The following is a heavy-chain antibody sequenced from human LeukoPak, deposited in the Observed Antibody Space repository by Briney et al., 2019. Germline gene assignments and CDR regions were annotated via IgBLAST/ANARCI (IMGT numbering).Heavy chain of an antibody. V-gene: IGHV3-21*01. D-gene: IGHD2-2*01. CDR1: GFTFSSYS. J-gene: IGHJ4*02. CDR2: ISDSSSFI. CDR3: ARGGLYCSSTTCYAATFDY. Sequence: GGSLRLSCAASGFTFSSYSMNWVRQAPGKGLEWVSSISDSSSFIYYADSMKGRFTISRDNAKISLNLQMNSLRAEDTAVYYCARGGLYCSSTTCYAATFDYWGQGALVTVSS.